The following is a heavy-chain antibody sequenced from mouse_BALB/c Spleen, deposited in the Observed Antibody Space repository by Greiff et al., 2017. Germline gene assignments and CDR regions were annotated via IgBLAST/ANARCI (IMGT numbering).Heavy chain of an antibody. CDR3: TRSTMNTTGGWVAY. CDR2: ILPGSGST. J-gene: IGHJ3*01. V-gene: IGHV1-9*01. Sequence: QVQLQQSGAELMKPGASVKISCKATGYTFSSYWIEWVKQRPGHGLEWIGEILPGSGSTNYNEKFKGKATFTADTSSNTAYMQLSSLTSEDSAVYYCTRSTMNTTGGWVAYWGQGTLVTVSA. CDR1: GYTFSSYW. D-gene: IGHD2-4*01.